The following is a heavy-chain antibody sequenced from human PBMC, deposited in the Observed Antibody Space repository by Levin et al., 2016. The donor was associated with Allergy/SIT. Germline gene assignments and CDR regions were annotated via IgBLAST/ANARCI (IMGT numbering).Heavy chain of an antibody. Sequence: GESLKISCAASGFTFSSYAMSWVRQAPGKGLEWVSAISGSGGSTYYADSVKGRFTISRDNSKNTLYLQMNSLRAEDTAVYYCAKGRDGPDYWGQGTLVTVSS. CDR2: ISGSGGST. V-gene: IGHV3-23*01. CDR1: GFTFSSYA. CDR3: AKGRDGPDY. J-gene: IGHJ4*02. D-gene: IGHD5-24*01.